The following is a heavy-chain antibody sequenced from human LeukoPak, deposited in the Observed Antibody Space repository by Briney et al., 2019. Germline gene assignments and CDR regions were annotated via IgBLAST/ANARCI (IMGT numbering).Heavy chain of an antibody. V-gene: IGHV4-31*03. D-gene: IGHD1-26*01. CDR1: GGSISSGGYY. CDR3: ARGASRGALDY. Sequence: PSETLSLTCTVSGGSISSGGYYWRWIRQHPGTGLEWIGYIYCSGSTYYNPSLKSRVTISVDTSKNQFSLKLSSVTAADTAVYYCARGASRGALDYWGQGTLVTVSS. CDR2: IYCSGST. J-gene: IGHJ4*02.